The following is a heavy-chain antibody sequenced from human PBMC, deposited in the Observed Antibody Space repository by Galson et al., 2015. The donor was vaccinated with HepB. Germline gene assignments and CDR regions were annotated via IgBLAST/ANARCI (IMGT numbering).Heavy chain of an antibody. CDR2: IIPIFGTA. CDR3: ARGDSYDFWSGYPRTYYMDV. J-gene: IGHJ6*03. Sequence: SVKVSCKASGGTFSSYAISWVRQAPGQGLEWMGGIIPIFGTANYAQKFQGRVTITADESTSTAYMELSSLRSEDTAVYYCARGDSYDFWSGYPRTYYMDVWGKGTTVTVSS. V-gene: IGHV1-69*13. D-gene: IGHD3-3*01. CDR1: GGTFSSYA.